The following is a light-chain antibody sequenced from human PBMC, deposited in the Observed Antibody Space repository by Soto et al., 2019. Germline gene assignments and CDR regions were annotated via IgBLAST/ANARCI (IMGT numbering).Light chain of an antibody. Sequence: DIQMTQSPSSLSASVGDRVTITCRASQSISSSFNWYQQRPGKVPKLLIYAASSLQSGVPSRFSGSGSGTNVTLTIANLQPEDFATYYCQQSYITPWTFGQGTQVEIK. CDR2: AAS. V-gene: IGKV1-39*01. CDR1: QSISSS. J-gene: IGKJ1*01. CDR3: QQSYITPWT.